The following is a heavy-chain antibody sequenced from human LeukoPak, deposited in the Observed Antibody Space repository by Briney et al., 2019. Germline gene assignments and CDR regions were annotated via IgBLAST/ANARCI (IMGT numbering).Heavy chain of an antibody. CDR2: INAGNGNT. J-gene: IGHJ4*02. CDR1: GYTFTSYA. D-gene: IGHD3-10*02. CDR3: ARDHVRGSGPIGY. Sequence: GASVKVSCKASGYTFTSYAMHWVRQAPGQRLEWMGWINAGNGNTKYSQKFQGRVTITRDTSASTAYVELSSLRSEDTDVYYCARDHVRGSGPIGYWGQGTLVTVSS. V-gene: IGHV1-3*01.